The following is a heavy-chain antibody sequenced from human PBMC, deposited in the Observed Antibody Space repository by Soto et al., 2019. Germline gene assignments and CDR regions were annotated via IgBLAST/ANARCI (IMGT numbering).Heavy chain of an antibody. V-gene: IGHV3-33*06. Sequence: PGGSLRLSCEASGFTFRSFTMHWVRQAPGKGLEWVAAIWGDGSQHYYADSVKGRFTVSRDNSKNTVYLQMNSPRAEDTAVYYCVNDFGDYKFGYWGQGTLVTVSS. D-gene: IGHD4-17*01. J-gene: IGHJ4*02. CDR1: GFTFRSFT. CDR2: IWGDGSQH. CDR3: VNDFGDYKFGY.